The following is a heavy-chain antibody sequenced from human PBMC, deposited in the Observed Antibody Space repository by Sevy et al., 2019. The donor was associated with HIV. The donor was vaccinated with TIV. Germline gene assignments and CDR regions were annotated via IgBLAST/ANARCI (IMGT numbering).Heavy chain of an antibody. CDR3: AREGCTRPRDH. J-gene: IGHJ4*02. CDR2: LSFGCGRI. D-gene: IGHD2-8*01. Sequence: GGSLRLSCVASGFNFNIYSMSWVRRAPGKGLEWVSTLSFGCGRINHADSVQGRFTMSRDDSKKTVYLEMNSLRAEDTAVYYCAREGCTRPRDHWGQGTLVTVSS. V-gene: IGHV3-23*01. CDR1: GFNFNIYS.